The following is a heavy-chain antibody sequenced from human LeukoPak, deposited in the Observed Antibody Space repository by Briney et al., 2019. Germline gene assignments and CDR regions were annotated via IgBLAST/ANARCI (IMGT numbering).Heavy chain of an antibody. CDR3: ARARDYDILTRAYYFGY. CDR2: INPSGGST. D-gene: IGHD3-9*01. CDR1: GYTFTSYY. J-gene: IGHJ4*02. Sequence: ASVKVSCKASGYTFTSYYMHWVRQVPGQGLEWMGIINPSGGSTSYAQKFQGRVTMTRDTSTSTVYMELSSLRSEDRAVYYCARARDYDILTRAYYFGYWGQGTLVTVSS. V-gene: IGHV1-46*01.